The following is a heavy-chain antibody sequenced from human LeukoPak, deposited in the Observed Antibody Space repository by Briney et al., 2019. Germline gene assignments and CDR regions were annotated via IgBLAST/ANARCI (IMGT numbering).Heavy chain of an antibody. J-gene: IGHJ4*02. CDR2: ISAYNGNT. CDR3: ARVGYDSSGYYLHGY. V-gene: IGHV1-18*01. D-gene: IGHD3-22*01. Sequence: ASVKVSCKASGYTFTSYGISWVRQAPGQGLEWMGWISAYNGNTNYAQKLQGRVTMTTDTSTSTAYMELRSLRSEDTAVYYCARVGYDSSGYYLHGYWGQGTLVTVSS. CDR1: GYTFTSYG.